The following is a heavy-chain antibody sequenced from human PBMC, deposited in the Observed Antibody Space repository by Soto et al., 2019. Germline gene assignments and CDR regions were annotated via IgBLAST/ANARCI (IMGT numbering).Heavy chain of an antibody. V-gene: IGHV1-18*01. CDR1: GYTFTSYG. Sequence: ASVKVSCKASGYTFTSYGISWVRQAPGQGLEWMGWISAYNGNTNYAQKLQGRVTMTTDTSTSTAYMELRSLRSDDTAVYYCAFYHGIVGPNWFAPWGQGTLVTVSS. CDR2: ISAYNGNT. CDR3: AFYHGIVGPNWFAP. D-gene: IGHD1-26*01. J-gene: IGHJ5*02.